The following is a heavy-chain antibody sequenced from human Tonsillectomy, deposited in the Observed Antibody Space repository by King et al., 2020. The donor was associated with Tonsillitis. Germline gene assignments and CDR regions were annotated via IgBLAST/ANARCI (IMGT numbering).Heavy chain of an antibody. V-gene: IGHV4-59*01. CDR1: GGSITSYY. J-gene: IGHJ5*02. CDR3: ARERGAEFDP. D-gene: IGHD1-26*01. Sequence: VQLQESGPGLVKPSETLSLTCTVSGGSITSYYWSWIRQPPAKGLEWIGYIYYSGSTNYNPSLKSRVTISVDTSKNQFSLKLSSVTAADTAVYYCARERGAEFDPWGQGTLVTVSS. CDR2: IYYSGST.